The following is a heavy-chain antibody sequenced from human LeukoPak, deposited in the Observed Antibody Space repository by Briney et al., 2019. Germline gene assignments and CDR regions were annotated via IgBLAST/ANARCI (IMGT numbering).Heavy chain of an antibody. J-gene: IGHJ3*02. CDR2: IYTSGST. CDR3: ARDLYYYGSGSSQGGAFDI. Sequence: SDTLSLTCTVSGGSISSYYWSWIRQPAGKGLEWIGRIYTSGSTNYNPSLKSRVTMSVDTSKNQFSLKLSSVTAADTAVYYCARDLYYYGSGSSQGGAFDIWGQGTMVTVSS. V-gene: IGHV4-4*07. D-gene: IGHD3-10*01. CDR1: GGSISSYY.